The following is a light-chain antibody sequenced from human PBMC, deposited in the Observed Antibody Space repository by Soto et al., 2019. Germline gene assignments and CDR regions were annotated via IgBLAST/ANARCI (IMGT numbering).Light chain of an antibody. CDR1: QDIRAE. Sequence: AIQMTQSPSSLSASVGDRVTITCRASQDIRAELGWYQQKPGEAPKLLVYGTSTLQTGVPSRFSGSGSGADFTLTISSLQPEDFATYYCLQGYDYPRTFGQGTKV. CDR3: LQGYDYPRT. V-gene: IGKV1-6*01. J-gene: IGKJ1*01. CDR2: GTS.